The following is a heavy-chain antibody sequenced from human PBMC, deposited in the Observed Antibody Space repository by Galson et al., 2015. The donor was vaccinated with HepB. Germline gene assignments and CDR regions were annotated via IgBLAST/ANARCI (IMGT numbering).Heavy chain of an antibody. V-gene: IGHV2-5*02. Sequence: PALVKPTQTLTLACTFSGISFSPNGVGVGWFRQPPGKALEWLAVIYGDEDKRYSPSLQTRLTISKDTPQDQGVLILADMNPVDTGTYYCAHTPGDSSAYKNWFDTWGQGTPVTVSS. CDR2: IYGDEDK. D-gene: IGHD3-22*01. CDR1: GISFSPNGVG. CDR3: AHTPGDSSAYKNWFDT. J-gene: IGHJ5*02.